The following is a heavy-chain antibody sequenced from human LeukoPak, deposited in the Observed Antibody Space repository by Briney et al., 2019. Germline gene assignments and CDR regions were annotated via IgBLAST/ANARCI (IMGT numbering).Heavy chain of an antibody. CDR3: ARDQGEHRSPFDI. D-gene: IGHD1-26*01. Sequence: ASVKVSCKTSRYTFTGYYLHWVRQAPGQGLEWMGVINPGGSWTSYAQKFQGRVTMTRDMSTSTDYMELSSLRSEDTAVYYCARDQGEHRSPFDIWGQGTMVTVSS. CDR2: INPGGSWT. V-gene: IGHV1-46*01. J-gene: IGHJ3*02. CDR1: RYTFTGYY.